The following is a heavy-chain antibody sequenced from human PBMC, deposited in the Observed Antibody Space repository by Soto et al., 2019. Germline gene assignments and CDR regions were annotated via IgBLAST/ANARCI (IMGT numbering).Heavy chain of an antibody. V-gene: IGHV4-31*03. CDR1: GGSISSGGYY. CDR3: ARSSPVVTAP. Sequence: QVQLQESGPGLVKPSQTLSLTCTVSGGSISSGGYYWSWIRQHPGKGLEWIGYIYYSGSTYYNPSLRSRITTSVDTYKNQFSLKLSSVTAADTAVYYCARSSPVVTAPWGQGTLVTVSS. CDR2: IYYSGST. D-gene: IGHD2-21*02. J-gene: IGHJ5*02.